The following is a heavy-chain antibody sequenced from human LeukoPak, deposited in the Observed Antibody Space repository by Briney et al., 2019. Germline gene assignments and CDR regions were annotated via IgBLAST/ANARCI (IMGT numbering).Heavy chain of an antibody. D-gene: IGHD3-22*01. CDR1: GLTFSSYA. Sequence: PGGSLRLSCSASGLTFSSYAMHWVRQAPVNVLEWVAVIAYDGSNKYYADSVKGRFPISRDNSKHPLYLKMNSLRAEDTVVYYCARGGTDYYDSSGYYLYWGKGTLVTVSS. CDR2: IAYDGSNK. V-gene: IGHV3-30*04. J-gene: IGHJ4*02. CDR3: ARGGTDYYDSSGYYLY.